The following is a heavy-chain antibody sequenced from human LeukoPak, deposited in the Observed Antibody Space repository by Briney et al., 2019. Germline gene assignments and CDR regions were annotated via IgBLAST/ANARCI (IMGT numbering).Heavy chain of an antibody. J-gene: IGHJ4*02. CDR3: ARGRPSGYFHY. V-gene: IGHV4-34*01. D-gene: IGHD1-26*01. CDR2: INHSGST. CDR1: GGSFSGYS. Sequence: SETLSLTCAVYGGSFSGYSWSWIRQPPGKGLEWIGEINHSGSTNYNPSLKSRVTISVDTSKNQFSLKLSSVTAADTAVYYCARGRPSGYFHYWGQGTLVTVSS.